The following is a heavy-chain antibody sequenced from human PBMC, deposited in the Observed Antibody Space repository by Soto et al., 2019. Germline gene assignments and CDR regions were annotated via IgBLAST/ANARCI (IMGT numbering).Heavy chain of an antibody. Sequence: GESLKISCKGSGHSFTSYWISWVRQMPGKGLEWMGRIDPSDSYTNYSPSFQGHVTISADKSISTAYLQWSSLKASDTALYYCASQTPDSSGYVDYWGQGTLVTVSS. V-gene: IGHV5-10-1*01. D-gene: IGHD3-22*01. CDR3: ASQTPDSSGYVDY. CDR2: IDPSDSYT. J-gene: IGHJ4*02. CDR1: GHSFTSYW.